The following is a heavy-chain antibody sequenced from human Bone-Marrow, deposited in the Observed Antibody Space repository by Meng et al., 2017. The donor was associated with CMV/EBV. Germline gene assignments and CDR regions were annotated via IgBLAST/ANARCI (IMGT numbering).Heavy chain of an antibody. Sequence: GESLKISCAASAFTFSTYWMHWVRQVPGKGLVWVSRINTDGNVTNYADAVRGRFTISRDHLKNTLYLQMNSLRAEDTAVYFCARDRVEMGYCSSTSCYTNYYYGMDVWGQGTTVTVSS. CDR3: ARDRVEMGYCSSTSCYTNYYYGMDV. J-gene: IGHJ6*02. CDR1: AFTFSTYW. D-gene: IGHD2-2*02. V-gene: IGHV3-74*01. CDR2: INTDGNVT.